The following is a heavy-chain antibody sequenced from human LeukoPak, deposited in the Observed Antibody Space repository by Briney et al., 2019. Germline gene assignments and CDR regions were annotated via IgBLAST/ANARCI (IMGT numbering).Heavy chain of an antibody. J-gene: IGHJ4*02. V-gene: IGHV3-21*01. CDR2: IRSSSSDI. CDR3: ARVRSGSLDY. Sequence: PGGSLRLSCAASGFTFSSYSMNWVRQAPGKGLEWVSFIRSSSSDIYYADSVKGRFIISRDNAKNSLYLQMDSLRAEDTAVYYCARVRSGSLDYWGQGTLVTVSS. D-gene: IGHD1-26*01. CDR1: GFTFSSYS.